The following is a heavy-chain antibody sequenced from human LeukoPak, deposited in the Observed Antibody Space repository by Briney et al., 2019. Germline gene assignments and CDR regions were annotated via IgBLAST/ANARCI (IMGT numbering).Heavy chain of an antibody. J-gene: IGHJ4*02. Sequence: SGGSLRLSCAASGFTFSSYWMHWVRQAPGKGLVWVSRINSDGSTTSYADSVKGRFTISRDNAKNTVYLQMNSVRAEDTAVYYCARGLEGIAAAGGSDYWGQGTLVTVSS. CDR2: INSDGSTT. D-gene: IGHD6-13*01. CDR3: ARGLEGIAAAGGSDY. CDR1: GFTFSSYW. V-gene: IGHV3-74*01.